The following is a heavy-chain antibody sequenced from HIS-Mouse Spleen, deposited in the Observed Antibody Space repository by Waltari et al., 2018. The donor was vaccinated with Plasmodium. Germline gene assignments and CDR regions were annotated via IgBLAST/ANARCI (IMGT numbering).Heavy chain of an antibody. CDR1: GFTFSRYG. CDR2: ISYDGSNK. CDR3: AKDRRSSSWYVDY. D-gene: IGHD6-13*01. V-gene: IGHV3-30*18. Sequence: QVQLVESGGGVVKPGRSLSRSCAAPGFTFSRYGRHWGRKGPGKGLEWVAVISYDGSNKYYADSVKGRFTISRDNSKNTLYLQMNSLRAEDTAVYYCAKDRRSSSWYVDYWGQGTLVTVSS. J-gene: IGHJ4*02.